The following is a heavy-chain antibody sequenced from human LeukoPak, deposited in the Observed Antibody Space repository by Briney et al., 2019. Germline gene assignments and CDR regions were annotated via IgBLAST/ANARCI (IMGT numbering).Heavy chain of an antibody. CDR1: GFTFSSYA. J-gene: IGHJ4*02. D-gene: IGHD3-16*01. Sequence: GGSLRLSCAASGFTFSSYAMSWVRQAPGKGLEWASAISGSGGSTYYADSVKGRFTISRDNSRDTLYLQMNSLRAEDTAVYYCAKGYYNYVWGSYYFNYWGQGTLVTVSS. CDR3: AKGYYNYVWGSYYFNY. V-gene: IGHV3-23*01. CDR2: ISGSGGST.